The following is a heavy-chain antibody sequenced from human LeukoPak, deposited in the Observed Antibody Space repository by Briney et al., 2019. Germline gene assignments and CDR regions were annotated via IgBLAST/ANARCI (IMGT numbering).Heavy chain of an antibody. CDR3: ARDSRSHCGTDACYGPYFDY. J-gene: IGHJ4*02. Sequence: GGSLTLSCEASGFSFSAYSMSWVRQAPGKGLEWISYIRSSSTTIYYADSVKGRFTISRDNAENSMYLQMNSLRVEDTAVYFCARDSRSHCGTDACYGPYFDYWGQGTVVAVSS. D-gene: IGHD2-2*01. CDR2: IRSSSTTI. V-gene: IGHV3-48*01. CDR1: GFSFSAYS.